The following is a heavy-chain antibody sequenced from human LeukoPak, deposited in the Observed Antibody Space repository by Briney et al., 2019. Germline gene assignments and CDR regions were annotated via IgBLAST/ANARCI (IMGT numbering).Heavy chain of an antibody. CDR3: ARSYYGSGSYLPNFDY. CDR1: GYSFTSYW. V-gene: IGHV5-51*01. D-gene: IGHD3-10*01. CDR2: IYPGDSDT. J-gene: IGHJ4*02. Sequence: GESLKISCKGSGYSFTSYWIGWVRQMPGKGLEWMGIIYPGDSDTRYSPSFQGQVTISADKSISTAYLQWSSLKASDTAMYYCARSYYGSGSYLPNFDYWGQGTLVSVSS.